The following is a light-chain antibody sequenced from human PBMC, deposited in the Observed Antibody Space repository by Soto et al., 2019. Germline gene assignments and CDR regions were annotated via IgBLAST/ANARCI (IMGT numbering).Light chain of an antibody. CDR1: SSDVGSYNL. CDR2: EGS. Sequence: QSVLTQPASVSESPGQSITISCTGTSSDVGSYNLVSWYQQHPGKAPKLMIYEGSKRPSGVSNRFSGSKSGNTASLTISGLQAEDEADYYCCSYAGSSTFLFGGGTKLTVL. CDR3: CSYAGSSTFL. V-gene: IGLV2-23*03. J-gene: IGLJ2*01.